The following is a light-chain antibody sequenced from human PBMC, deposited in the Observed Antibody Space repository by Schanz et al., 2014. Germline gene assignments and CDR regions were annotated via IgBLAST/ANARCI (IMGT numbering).Light chain of an antibody. CDR1: QSVGTY. Sequence: EVVLTQSPATLSLSPGERATLSCRASQSVGTYLAWYQQKPGQAPRLLIYGASKRAAGIPARFSGSGSGTDFTLTISRLEPEDFAVYYCQHYSLSPLFGQGTKVDI. CDR2: GAS. CDR3: QHYSLSPL. J-gene: IGKJ1*01. V-gene: IGKV3-11*01.